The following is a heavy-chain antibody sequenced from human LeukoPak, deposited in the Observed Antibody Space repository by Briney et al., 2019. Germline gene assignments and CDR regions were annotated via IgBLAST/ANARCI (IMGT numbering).Heavy chain of an antibody. V-gene: IGHV3-21*01. D-gene: IGHD3-22*01. CDR3: ARGGLNYYDSSGYSGFDI. J-gene: IGHJ3*02. Sequence: PGGSLRFSCAASGFTFSSYSMNWVRQAPGKGLEWVSSISSSSSYIYYADSVKGRFTISRDNAKNSLYLQMNSLRAEDTAVYYCARGGLNYYDSSGYSGFDIWGQGTMVAVSS. CDR2: ISSSSSYI. CDR1: GFTFSSYS.